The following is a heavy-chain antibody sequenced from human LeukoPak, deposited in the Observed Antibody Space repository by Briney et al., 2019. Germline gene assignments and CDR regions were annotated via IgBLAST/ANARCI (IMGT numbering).Heavy chain of an antibody. CDR3: ATGPGGSGSYRLGYYYYYGMDV. D-gene: IGHD3-10*01. Sequence: ASVKVSCKVSGYTLTELSMHWVRQAPGKGLEWMGGFDPEDGETIYAQKFQGRVTMTEDTSTDTAYMELSSLRSEDTAVYYCATGPGGSGSYRLGYYYYYGMDVCGQGTTVTVSS. V-gene: IGHV1-24*01. J-gene: IGHJ6*02. CDR2: FDPEDGET. CDR1: GYTLTELS.